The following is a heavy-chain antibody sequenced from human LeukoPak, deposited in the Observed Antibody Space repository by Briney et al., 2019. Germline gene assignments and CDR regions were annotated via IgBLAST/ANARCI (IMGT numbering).Heavy chain of an antibody. CDR1: GFTFRSYD. Sequence: PGGSLRLSCAASGFTFRSYDMDWVRQATGKGLEWVSAIGTAGDTYYPGSVKGRFTISRDNAKNTLYLQMKSLRAEDTAVYFCAREADPRLYASSSPDYWGQGTPVTVSS. CDR2: IGTAGDT. J-gene: IGHJ4*01. CDR3: AREADPRLYASSSPDY. V-gene: IGHV3-13*01. D-gene: IGHD6-6*01.